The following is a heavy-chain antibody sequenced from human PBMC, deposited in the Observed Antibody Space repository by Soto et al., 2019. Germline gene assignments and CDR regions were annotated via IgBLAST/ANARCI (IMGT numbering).Heavy chain of an antibody. D-gene: IGHD2-21*02. J-gene: IGHJ5*02. CDR1: GANITSGAWS. V-gene: IGHV4-30-2*01. Sequence: TLPITYNVSGANITSGAWSWSWIRKPPGKGLEWIGFIYQSGSTHYNPSLKSRVTISVDRSKNHFSLQLTSLTAADTAVYYCARDMSGCSSSDCYLSGWFDPWGPGTLVTVSS. CDR2: IYQSGST. CDR3: ARDMSGCSSSDCYLSGWFDP.